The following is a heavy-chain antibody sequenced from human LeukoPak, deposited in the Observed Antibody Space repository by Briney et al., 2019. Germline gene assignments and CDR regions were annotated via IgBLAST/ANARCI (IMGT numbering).Heavy chain of an antibody. V-gene: IGHV3-21*01. CDR1: GFTFSSYS. J-gene: IGHJ4*02. CDR2: ISSSSSYI. D-gene: IGHD2-2*01. CDR3: ARDPRGLGYCSSTSCYDAAFDY. Sequence: PGGSLRLSCAASGFTFSSYSMNWVRQAPGKGLEWVSSISSSSSYIYYADSVKGRFTIFRDNAKNSLYLQMNSLRVEDTAVYYCARDPRGLGYCSSTSCYDAAFDYWGQGTLVTVSS.